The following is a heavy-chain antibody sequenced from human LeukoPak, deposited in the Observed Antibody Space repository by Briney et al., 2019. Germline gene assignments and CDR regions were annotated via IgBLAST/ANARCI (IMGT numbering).Heavy chain of an antibody. D-gene: IGHD2-2*01. CDR2: VSSSSTSI. J-gene: IGHJ3*01. V-gene: IGHV3-21*01. CDR3: ARGPPCSSTSCYVTGAFDF. CDR1: GFSFSIYS. Sequence: PGGSPRLSCAASGFSFSIYSMNWVRQAPGKGLEWVSSVSSSSTSIYYADSLKGRFTISRDNAKNSLFLQVNSLRDEDTAVYYCARGPPCSSTSCYVTGAFDFWGQGTMVTVSS.